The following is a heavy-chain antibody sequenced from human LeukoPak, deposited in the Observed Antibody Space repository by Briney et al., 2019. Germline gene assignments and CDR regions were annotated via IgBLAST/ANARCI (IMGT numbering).Heavy chain of an antibody. CDR2: IYPGDSDT. D-gene: IGHD4-17*01. J-gene: IGHJ4*02. CDR1: GYSFTSYW. CDR3: ARSPISGDYGDYLFDY. Sequence: GESLKISCKGSGYSFTSYWIGWVRQVPGKGLEWMGIIYPGDSDTRYSPSFQGQVTISADKSISTAYLQWSSLKASDTAMYYCARSPISGDYGDYLFDYWGQGTLVTVSS. V-gene: IGHV5-51*01.